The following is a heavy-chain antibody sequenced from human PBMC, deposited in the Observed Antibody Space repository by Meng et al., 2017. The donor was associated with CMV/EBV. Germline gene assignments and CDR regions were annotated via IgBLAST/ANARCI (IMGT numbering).Heavy chain of an antibody. CDR2: ISAYNGNT. Sequence: ASVKVSCKASGYTSTSYGISWVRQAPGQGLEWMGWISAYNGNTNYAQKLQGRVTMTTDTSTSTAYMELRSLRSDDTAVYYCARDPRRRYCSSTSCYTDYYYGMDVWGQGTTVTVSS. D-gene: IGHD2-2*02. J-gene: IGHJ6*02. V-gene: IGHV1-18*01. CDR3: ARDPRRRYCSSTSCYTDYYYGMDV. CDR1: GYTSTSYG.